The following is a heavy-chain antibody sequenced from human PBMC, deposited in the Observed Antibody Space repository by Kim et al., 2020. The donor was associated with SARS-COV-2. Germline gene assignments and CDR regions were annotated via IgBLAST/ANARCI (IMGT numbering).Heavy chain of an antibody. CDR1: GGSISSSSYY. CDR2: IYYSGST. CDR3: ARQVINYDFWSGYYQGPIGV. Sequence: SETLSLTCTASGGSISSSSYYWGWIRQPPGKGLEWIGSIYYSGSTYYNPSLKSRVTISVDTSKNQFSLKLSSVTAADTAVYYCARQVINYDFWSGYYQGPIGVWGQGTTGTVSS. V-gene: IGHV4-39*01. D-gene: IGHD3-3*01. J-gene: IGHJ6*02.